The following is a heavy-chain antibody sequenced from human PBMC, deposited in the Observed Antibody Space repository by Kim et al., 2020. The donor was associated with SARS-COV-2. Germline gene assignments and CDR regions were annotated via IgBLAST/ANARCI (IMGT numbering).Heavy chain of an antibody. Sequence: GGSLRLSCAASGFTFSSYSMNWVRQAPGKGLEWVSSISSSSSYIYYADSVKGRFTISRDNAKNSLYLQMNSLRAEDTAVYYCARDRGSYDFDIWGQGTMVTVSS. CDR2: ISSSSSYI. V-gene: IGHV3-21*04. CDR3: ARDRGSYDFDI. D-gene: IGHD1-26*01. CDR1: GFTFSSYS. J-gene: IGHJ3*02.